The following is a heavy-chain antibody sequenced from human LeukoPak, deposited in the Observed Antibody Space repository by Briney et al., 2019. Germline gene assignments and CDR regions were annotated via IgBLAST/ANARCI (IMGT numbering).Heavy chain of an antibody. V-gene: IGHV4-34*01. Sequence: PSETLSLTCAVYGGSFSGYYWSWIRQPPGKGLEWIGEINHSGSTNYNPSLKSRVTISVDTSKNQFSLKLSSVTAADTAVYYCARGGGSYYLNGRRFDYWGQGTLVTVSS. D-gene: IGHD1-26*01. CDR1: GGSFSGYY. CDR3: ARGGGSYYLNGRRFDY. CDR2: INHSGST. J-gene: IGHJ4*02.